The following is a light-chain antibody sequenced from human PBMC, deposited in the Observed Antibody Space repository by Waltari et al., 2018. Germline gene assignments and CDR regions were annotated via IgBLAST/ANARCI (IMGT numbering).Light chain of an antibody. CDR1: SGDVAGYNY. Sequence: QSALTQPRSVSGSPGQSVTISCTGNSGDVAGYNYVSWYQHHPGKAPNLIIYDVDKRPSGVPDRFSGSKSGNTASLTISGLQSDDEADFYCCSYAGDYSLVFGTGTKVTVL. V-gene: IGLV2-11*01. CDR3: CSYAGDYSLV. J-gene: IGLJ1*01. CDR2: DVD.